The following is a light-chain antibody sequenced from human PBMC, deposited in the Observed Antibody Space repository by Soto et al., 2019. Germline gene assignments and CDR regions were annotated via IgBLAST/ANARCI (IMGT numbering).Light chain of an antibody. CDR1: SSDVGGYNY. J-gene: IGLJ1*01. V-gene: IGLV2-11*01. CDR2: DVT. CDR3: CSYAGASIFV. Sequence: QSALTQPRSVSGSPGQSVTITCTGTSSDVGGYNYVSWYQQYTGKAPKRMIYDVTERPSGVPDRFSGSKSGNTASLTISGLQAEDDADYFCCSYAGASIFVFGTWTKGTVL.